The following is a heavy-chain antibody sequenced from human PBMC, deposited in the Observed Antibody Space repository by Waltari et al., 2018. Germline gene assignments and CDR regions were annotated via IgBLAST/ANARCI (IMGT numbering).Heavy chain of an antibody. V-gene: IGHV4-34*01. CDR1: GGSFSGYY. CDR3: ARSRSPILWSGSHFGP. D-gene: IGHD3-3*01. J-gene: IGHJ5*02. CDR2: INHSGST. Sequence: QVQLQQWGAGLLKPSETLSLTCAVYGGSFSGYYWSWIRQPPGKGLEWIGEINHSGSTNYNPSLKSRVTISVDTSKNQFSLKLSSVTAADTAVYYCARSRSPILWSGSHFGPWGQGTLVTVSS.